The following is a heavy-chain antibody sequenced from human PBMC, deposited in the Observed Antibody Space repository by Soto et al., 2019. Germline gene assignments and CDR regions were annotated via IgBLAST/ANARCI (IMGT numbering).Heavy chain of an antibody. J-gene: IGHJ4*02. CDR3: AKNNYFDC. V-gene: IGHV3-9*01. CDR2: IIWNSGTI. CDR1: GFTFADYA. Sequence: GGSLRLSCAASGFTFADYAMHWVRQVPGKGLEWVSGIIWNSGTIGYADSVKGRFTISRDNAKNSLYLQMDSLRAEDTALYYCAKNNYFDCWGQGT.